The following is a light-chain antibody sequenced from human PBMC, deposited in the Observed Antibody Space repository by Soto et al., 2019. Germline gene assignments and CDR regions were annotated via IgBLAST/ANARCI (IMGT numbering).Light chain of an antibody. CDR3: QQSYSTPLT. CDR1: QSISSY. Sequence: DIQMTQSPSSLYASVGDRVTITCRASQSISSYLNWYQQKPGKAPKLLIYAASSLQSGVPSRLSGSGSGTDFTLTISSLQPEDFATYYCQQSYSTPLTFGGGTKVEIK. V-gene: IGKV1-39*01. J-gene: IGKJ4*01. CDR2: AAS.